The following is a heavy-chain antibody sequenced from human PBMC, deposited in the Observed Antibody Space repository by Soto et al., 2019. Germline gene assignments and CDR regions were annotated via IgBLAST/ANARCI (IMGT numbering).Heavy chain of an antibody. D-gene: IGHD1-1*01. Sequence: PGGSLRLSCAASGFIFSNYGMHWVRQAAGKGLEWVAVIWYDGTNKYYADSVKGRFTISRDNSKNTLYLQMNSLRAEDTAVYYCAKDYARYSTWAGIIDYWGQGTLVTVPS. CDR3: AKDYARYSTWAGIIDY. CDR1: GFIFSNYG. J-gene: IGHJ4*02. CDR2: IWYDGTNK. V-gene: IGHV3-30*02.